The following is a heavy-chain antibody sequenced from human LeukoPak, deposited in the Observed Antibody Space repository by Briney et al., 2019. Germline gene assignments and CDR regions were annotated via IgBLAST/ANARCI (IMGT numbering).Heavy chain of an antibody. CDR3: ARFITATPGSSLDYFDL. V-gene: IGHV4-34*01. CDR2: INHSGVT. D-gene: IGHD6-13*01. Sequence: PSETLSLTCTVSGGSISSYYWSWIRQPPGRGLEWIGEINHSGVTNYKPSLKSRVVISVDTSKNQFSLKLTSVTAADTALYYCARFITATPGSSLDYFDLWGQGTLVTVSS. J-gene: IGHJ4*02. CDR1: GGSISSYY.